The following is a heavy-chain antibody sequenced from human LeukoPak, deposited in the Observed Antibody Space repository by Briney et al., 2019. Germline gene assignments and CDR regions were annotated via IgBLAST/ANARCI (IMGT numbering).Heavy chain of an antibody. J-gene: IGHJ6*02. CDR1: GFTFSSYG. D-gene: IGHD4/OR15-4a*01. Sequence: GGSLRLSCAASGFTFSSYGMHWVRQAPGKGLEWVAVIWYDGSNKYYADSVKGRFTISRDNSKNTLYLQMNSLRAEDTAVYYCARDDYSDSPTYYNGMDVWGQGTAVTVSS. CDR2: IWYDGSNK. CDR3: ARDDYSDSPTYYNGMDV. V-gene: IGHV3-33*01.